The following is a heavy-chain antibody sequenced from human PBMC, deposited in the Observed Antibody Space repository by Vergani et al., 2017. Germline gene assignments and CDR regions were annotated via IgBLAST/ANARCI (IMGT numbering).Heavy chain of an antibody. CDR2: IYHSGST. J-gene: IGHJ6*02. Sequence: QVQLQESGPGLVKPSETLSLTCDVSGYSISSGYYWGWIRQPPGKGLEWIGSIYHSGSTSYNPSLKSRVTISADTSKNQFSLRLTSVTAADTAVYYCAFYGATSDGMDVWGQGTTVIVSS. D-gene: IGHD3-10*01. V-gene: IGHV4-38-2*01. CDR1: GYSISSGYY. CDR3: AFYGATSDGMDV.